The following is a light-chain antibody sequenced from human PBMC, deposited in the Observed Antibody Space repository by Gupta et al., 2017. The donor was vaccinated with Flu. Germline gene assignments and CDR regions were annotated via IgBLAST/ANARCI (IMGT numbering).Light chain of an antibody. J-gene: IGLJ3*02. CDR3: CSYAGSYPWV. V-gene: IGLV2-11*01. Sequence: QSALTQPRSVSGSPGQSVTLSCTGTSSDFVGYNYVSWDKQHPGKATKLMIYDVIKRPSGVSDRFSGSKSGNTASLTISGLQAEEEADYYCCSYAGSYPWVFGGGTKRTVL. CDR2: DVI. CDR1: SSDFVGYNY.